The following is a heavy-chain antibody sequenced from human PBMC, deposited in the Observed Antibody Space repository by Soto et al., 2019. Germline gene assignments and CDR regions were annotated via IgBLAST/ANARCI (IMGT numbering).Heavy chain of an antibody. D-gene: IGHD2-21*02. Sequence: GGSLRLSCAASGFTFSSYAMHWVRQAPGKGLEWVAVISYDGSNKYYADSVKGRFTISRDNSKNTLYLQMNSLRAEDTAVYYCARDRDAYCGGDCYAIDYWGQGTLVTVSS. CDR2: ISYDGSNK. CDR1: GFTFSSYA. V-gene: IGHV3-30-3*01. CDR3: ARDRDAYCGGDCYAIDY. J-gene: IGHJ4*02.